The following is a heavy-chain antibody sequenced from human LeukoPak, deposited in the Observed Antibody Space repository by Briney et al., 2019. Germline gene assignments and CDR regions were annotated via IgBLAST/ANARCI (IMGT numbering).Heavy chain of an antibody. V-gene: IGHV4-39*07. CDR1: GGSISSNSYY. CDR2: IYYSGST. CDR3: ARGMRGQWQYFDY. J-gene: IGHJ4*02. D-gene: IGHD6-19*01. Sequence: SETLSLTCAVSGGSISSNSYYWGWIRQPPGKGLEWIGSIYYSGSTYYNPSLKSRVTISVDTSKNQFSLKLSSVTAADTAVYYCARGMRGQWQYFDYWGQGTLVTVSS.